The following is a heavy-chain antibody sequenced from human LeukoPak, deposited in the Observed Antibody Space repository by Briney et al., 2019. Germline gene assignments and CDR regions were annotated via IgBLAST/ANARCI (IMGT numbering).Heavy chain of an antibody. J-gene: IGHJ4*02. D-gene: IGHD2-15*01. CDR2: IYPGDSDT. CDR3: ARRRHCTSGSCKDFDY. V-gene: IGHV5-51*01. Sequence: GESLKISCKGSGYSFTNYWIGWVRQMPGKGLEWMGTIYPGDSDTRYSPSFQGQVTISADKSISTAYLQWSSLKASDTAMYYCARRRHCTSGSCKDFDYWGQGTLVTVSS. CDR1: GYSFTNYW.